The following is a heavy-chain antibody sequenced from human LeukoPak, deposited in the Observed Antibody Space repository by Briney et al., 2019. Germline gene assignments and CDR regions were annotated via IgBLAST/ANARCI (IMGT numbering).Heavy chain of an antibody. Sequence: QVQLQESGPGLVKPSETLSLTCTASGGSIGTYSWNWIRQPPGKGLEWLRGAYYSGYTNYNPSLASRVTISVDTSKNQLSLKLSSVTASDTAVYYCAGAVRNSYGQLDYWGQGTLVTVSS. V-gene: IGHV4-59*08. CDR3: AGAVRNSYGQLDY. D-gene: IGHD5-18*01. J-gene: IGHJ4*02. CDR2: AYYSGYT. CDR1: GGSIGTYS.